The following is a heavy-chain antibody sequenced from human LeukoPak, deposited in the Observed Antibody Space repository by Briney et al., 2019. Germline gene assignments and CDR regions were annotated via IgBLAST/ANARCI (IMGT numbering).Heavy chain of an antibody. Sequence: SVKVSCKASVGTFSSYAISWVRQAPGQGLEWMGGIIPIFGTANYAQKFQGRVTITADESTSTAYMELSSLRSEGTAVYYCARDGGGIPIDPWGQGTLVTVSS. CDR1: VGTFSSYA. V-gene: IGHV1-69*01. CDR2: IIPIFGTA. D-gene: IGHD2-21*01. CDR3: ARDGGGIPIDP. J-gene: IGHJ5*02.